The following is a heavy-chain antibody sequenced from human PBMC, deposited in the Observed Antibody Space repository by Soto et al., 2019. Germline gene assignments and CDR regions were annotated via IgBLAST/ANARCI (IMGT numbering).Heavy chain of an antibody. V-gene: IGHV3-23*01. Sequence: CXRLSCSAGEFIFSIYSINLFRHAPGKGLELVSCISASCVSTYYAEFVDGWCCISRDNFYNSLYLKMKRLRAEDTAIYYSAKATCGMITKYSIGVWGQGTT. CDR2: ISASCVST. J-gene: IGHJ6*01. D-gene: IGHD6-19*01. CDR1: EFIFSIYS. CDR3: AKATCGMITKYSIGV.